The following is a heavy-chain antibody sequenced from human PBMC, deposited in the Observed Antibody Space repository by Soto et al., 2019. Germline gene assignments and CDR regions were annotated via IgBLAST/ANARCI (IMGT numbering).Heavy chain of an antibody. J-gene: IGHJ6*02. CDR2: ISAYNGNT. D-gene: IGHD2-15*01. CDR3: ARLGYCSGGSCYTYYYYYYGMDV. CDR1: GYTFTSYG. V-gene: IGHV1-18*04. Sequence: ASVKVSFKASGYTFTSYGISWVRQAPGQGLEWMGWISAYNGNTNYAQKLQGRVTMTTDTSTSTAYMELRSLRSDDTAVYYCARLGYCSGGSCYTYYYYYYGMDVWGQGTTVTVS.